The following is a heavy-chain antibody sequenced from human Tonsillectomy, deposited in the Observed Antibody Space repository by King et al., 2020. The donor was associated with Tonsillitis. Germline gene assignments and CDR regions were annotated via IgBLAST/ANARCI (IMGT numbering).Heavy chain of an antibody. V-gene: IGHV1-46*01. CDR2: INPSGGST. J-gene: IGHJ6*02. D-gene: IGHD4-17*01. CDR1: GYTFTSYY. Sequence: QLVQSGAEVKKPVASVKVSCKASGYTFTSYYMHWVRQAPGQGLEWMGIINPSGGSTSYAQKFQGRVTMTRDTSTSTVYMELSSLRSEDTAVYYCARLPSRYYGEKPNYGMDVWGQGTTVTVSS. CDR3: ARLPSRYYGEKPNYGMDV.